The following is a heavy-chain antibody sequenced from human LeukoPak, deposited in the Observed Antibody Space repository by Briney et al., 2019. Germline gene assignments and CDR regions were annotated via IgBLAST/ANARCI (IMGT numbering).Heavy chain of an antibody. Sequence: ASVKVSCKASGYTFSTSTISWVRQAAGQGLEWMGWINPKNGKTSYAQKFQDRVTMTENTSTSTAYMELSSLRSEDTAVYYCVSCSGGSCYSGNYYYYYMDVWGKGTTVTISS. CDR1: GYTFSTST. CDR3: VSCSGGSCYSGNYYYYYMDV. V-gene: IGHV1-8*01. CDR2: INPKNGKT. J-gene: IGHJ6*03. D-gene: IGHD2-15*01.